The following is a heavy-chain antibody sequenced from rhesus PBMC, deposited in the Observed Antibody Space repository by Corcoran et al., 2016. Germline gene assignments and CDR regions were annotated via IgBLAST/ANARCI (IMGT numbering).Heavy chain of an antibody. Sequence: QLQLQESGPGLVKPSETLSLTCAVSGYSISSGYGWSWIRHPPGKGLEWIGSISYSGSTSYNPSLKNLVTCSRDTSKNQFCLKLGSVTAADTAVDYCPEGYSSGWYDYGLDSWGQGVVVTVSS. CDR3: PEGYSSGWYDYGLDS. CDR2: ISYSGST. D-gene: IGHD6-31*01. J-gene: IGHJ6*01. V-gene: IGHV4-122*02. CDR1: GYSISSGYG.